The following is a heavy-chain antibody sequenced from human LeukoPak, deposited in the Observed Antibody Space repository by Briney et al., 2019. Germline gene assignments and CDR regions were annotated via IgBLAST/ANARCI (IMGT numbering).Heavy chain of an antibody. CDR2: ISYDGSNK. V-gene: IGHV3-30*04. Sequence: PGGSLRLSCAASGFTFSSYAMHWVRQAPGKGLEWVAVISYDGSNKYYADSVKGRFTISRDNSKNTLYLQMNSLRAEDTAVYYCATRGYSYGLDYWAQGTLVTVSS. D-gene: IGHD5-18*01. J-gene: IGHJ4*02. CDR1: GFTFSSYA. CDR3: ATRGYSYGLDY.